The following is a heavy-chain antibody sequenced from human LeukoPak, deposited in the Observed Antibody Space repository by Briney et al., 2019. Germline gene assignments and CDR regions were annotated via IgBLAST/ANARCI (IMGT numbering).Heavy chain of an antibody. V-gene: IGHV1-18*01. CDR2: ISTYNGDT. Sequence: GASVKVSCKASGYTFTTYGISWVRQAPGQGLEWMGWISTYNGDTNYAQKLQGRITMTTDASTSTAYMELRSLRSDGTAVYYCSRDTDNYDGSGYLFDYWGQGTLVTVSS. CDR3: SRDTDNYDGSGYLFDY. J-gene: IGHJ4*02. CDR1: GYTFTTYG. D-gene: IGHD3-22*01.